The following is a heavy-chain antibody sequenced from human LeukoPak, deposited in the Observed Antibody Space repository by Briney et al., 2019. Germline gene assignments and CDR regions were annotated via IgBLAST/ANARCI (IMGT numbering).Heavy chain of an antibody. J-gene: IGHJ5*02. CDR2: ISSAGTTK. V-gene: IGHV3-48*03. Sequence: PGGSLRLSCAASGLTFSSYEMNWVRQAPGKGLEWISYISSAGTTKIYADSVKGRFTIYRDNAKNSLYLQMNSLRAEDTAVYYCARDYWFDPWGHGTLVTVSS. CDR3: ARDYWFDP. CDR1: GLTFSSYE.